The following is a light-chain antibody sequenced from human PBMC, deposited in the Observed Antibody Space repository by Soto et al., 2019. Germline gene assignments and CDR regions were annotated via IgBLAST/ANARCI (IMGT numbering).Light chain of an antibody. V-gene: IGLV2-8*01. CDR1: SSDVGGYNY. J-gene: IGLJ3*02. CDR2: EVT. Sequence: QSALTQPPSASGSPGQSVTISCTGTSSDVGGYNYVSWYQQHPGKAPKLMIYEVTNRPSGVPDRFSGSKTGNTASLTVSGLQAEDDAHYFCSSYAGSNNWGVFGGGTKVTVL. CDR3: SSYAGSNNWGV.